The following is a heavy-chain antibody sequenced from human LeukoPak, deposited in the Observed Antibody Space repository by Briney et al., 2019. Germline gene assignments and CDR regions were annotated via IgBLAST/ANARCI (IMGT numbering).Heavy chain of an antibody. D-gene: IGHD3-22*01. V-gene: IGHV4-31*03. CDR1: GGSISSGGYY. CDR3: AREATYYYDSSGYYYAFDI. Sequence: PSETLSLTCTVSGGSISSGGYYWSWIRQHPGKGLEWIGYIYYSGSTYYNPSLKSRVTISVDTSKNQFSLKLSSVTAADTAVYYCAREATYYYDSSGYYYAFDIWGQGTMVTVSS. J-gene: IGHJ3*02. CDR2: IYYSGST.